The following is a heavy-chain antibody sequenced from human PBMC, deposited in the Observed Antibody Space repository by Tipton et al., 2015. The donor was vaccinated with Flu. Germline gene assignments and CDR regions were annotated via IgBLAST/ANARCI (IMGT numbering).Heavy chain of an antibody. CDR1: SDSISSTNYF. D-gene: IGHD3-10*02. J-gene: IGHJ4*02. CDR2: IFPSGTT. Sequence: TLSLTCTVSSDSISSTNYFCAWIRQPPGKRLELIGSIFPSGTTYYNPSLKSRVTISVDTSKSQFSLMLRSVTAADTAVYYCARLSYYDVDLKNFYFDYWGQGALVTVSS. CDR3: ARLSYYDVDLKNFYFDY. V-gene: IGHV4-39*01.